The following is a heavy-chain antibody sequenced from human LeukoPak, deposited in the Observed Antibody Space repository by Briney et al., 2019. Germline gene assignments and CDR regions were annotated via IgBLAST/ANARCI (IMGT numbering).Heavy chain of an antibody. Sequence: SGGSLRLSCAASGFTVSSNYMSWVRQAPGKGLEWVSVIYSGGSTYYADSVKGRFTISRVNSKNTLYLQMNSLRAEDTAVYYCARDKGDYTFDYWGQGTLVTVSS. CDR3: ARDKGDYTFDY. CDR1: GFTVSSNY. J-gene: IGHJ4*02. D-gene: IGHD4-17*01. CDR2: IYSGGST. V-gene: IGHV3-53*01.